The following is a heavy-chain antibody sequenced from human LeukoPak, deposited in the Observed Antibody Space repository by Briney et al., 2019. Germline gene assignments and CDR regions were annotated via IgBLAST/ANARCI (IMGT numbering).Heavy chain of an antibody. CDR3: ASPKGFYGDYSNYYYYMDV. CDR2: ISSSSSTI. V-gene: IGHV3-48*01. CDR1: GFTFSSYS. Sequence: RGSLRLSCAASGFTFSSYSMNWVRQAPGKGLEWVSYISSSSSTIYYAASVKGRFTISRDHAKNSLYLQMSSLRAEDTAVYYCASPKGFYGDYSNYYYYMDVWGKGTTVTVSS. J-gene: IGHJ6*03. D-gene: IGHD4-17*01.